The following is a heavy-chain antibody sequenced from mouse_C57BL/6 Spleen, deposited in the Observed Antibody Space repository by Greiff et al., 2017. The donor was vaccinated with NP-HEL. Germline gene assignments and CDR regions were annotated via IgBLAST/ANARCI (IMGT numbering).Heavy chain of an antibody. CDR3: TNNWDLYYFDY. J-gene: IGHJ2*01. CDR1: GYTFTDYE. Sequence: QVQLKQSGAELVRPGASVTLSCKASGYTFTDYEMHWVKQTPVHGLEWIGALDPETGGTAYNQKFKGKAILTADKSSSTAYRELRSLTSEDSAVYYCTNNWDLYYFDYWGQGTTLTVAS. V-gene: IGHV1-15*01. CDR2: LDPETGGT. D-gene: IGHD4-1*01.